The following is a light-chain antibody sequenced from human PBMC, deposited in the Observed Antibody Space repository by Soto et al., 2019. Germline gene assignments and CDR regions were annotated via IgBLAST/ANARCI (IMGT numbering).Light chain of an antibody. CDR3: ETGDSNTWV. V-gene: IGLV4-60*01. J-gene: IGLJ3*02. CDR2: VEGSGSY. CDR1: SGHSSYI. Sequence: QAVVTQSSSASASLGSSVKLTCTLSSGHSSYIIAWHQQQPGKAPRYLMKVEGSGSYNRGSGVPDRFSGSSSGADRYLTISNVQLEEEADYYCETGDSNTWVFGGGTKLTVL.